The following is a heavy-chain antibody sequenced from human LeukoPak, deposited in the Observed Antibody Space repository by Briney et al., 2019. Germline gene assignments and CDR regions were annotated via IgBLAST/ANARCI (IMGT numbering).Heavy chain of an antibody. D-gene: IGHD6-6*01. V-gene: IGHV4-30-2*01. CDR2: IYHSGST. Sequence: PSETLSLTCAVSGGSISSGGYSWSWIRQPPGKGLEWIGYIYHSGSTYYNPSLKSRVTISVDTSKNQFSLKLSSVTAGDTAVYYCARAARPGGSYRYYFDYWGQGTLVTVSS. CDR3: ARAARPGGSYRYYFDY. CDR1: GGSISSGGYS. J-gene: IGHJ4*02.